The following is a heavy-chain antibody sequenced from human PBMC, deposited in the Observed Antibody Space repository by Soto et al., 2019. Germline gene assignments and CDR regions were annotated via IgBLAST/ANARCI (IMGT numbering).Heavy chain of an antibody. CDR3: ATHARYGSSGYYYLGAFDI. V-gene: IGHV1-24*01. CDR1: GYTLTELS. Sequence: GASVKVSCKVSGYTLTELSMHWVRQAPGKGLEWMGGFDPEDGETIYAQKFQGRVTMTEDTSTDTAYMELSSLRSEDTAVYYCATHARYGSSGYYYLGAFDIWGQGTMVTVSS. CDR2: FDPEDGET. D-gene: IGHD3-22*01. J-gene: IGHJ3*02.